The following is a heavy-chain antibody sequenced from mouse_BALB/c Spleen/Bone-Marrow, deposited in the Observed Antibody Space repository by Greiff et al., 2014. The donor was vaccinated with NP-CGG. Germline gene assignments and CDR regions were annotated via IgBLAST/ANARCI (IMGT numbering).Heavy chain of an antibody. CDR2: IGYSGST. CDR1: GYSITSDYA. J-gene: IGHJ2*01. CDR3: AGGYRYDEGYFDF. V-gene: IGHV3-2*02. D-gene: IGHD2-14*01. Sequence: EVKLMESGPGLVKPSQSLSLTCTVTGYSITSDYAWNWIRQFPGNKLEWMAYIGYSGSTAYNPSILSRISITRDTSKNQFFLQLNSVTTEDTATYYCAGGYRYDEGYFDFWGQGTTLTVSS.